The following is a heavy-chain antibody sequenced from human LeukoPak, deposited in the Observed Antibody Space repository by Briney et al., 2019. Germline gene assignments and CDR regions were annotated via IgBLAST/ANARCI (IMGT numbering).Heavy chain of an antibody. CDR2: IYYSGST. V-gene: IGHV4-59*01. D-gene: IGHD3-22*01. CDR1: GGSISSYY. J-gene: IGHJ4*02. CDR3: ATWHYYDYYLDY. Sequence: SQTLSPTCTVSGGSISSYYWSWIRQPPGKGLEWIGYIYYSGSTNYNPSLKSRVTISVDTSKNQFSLKLSSVTAADTAVYYCATWHYYDYYLDYWGQGTLVTVSS.